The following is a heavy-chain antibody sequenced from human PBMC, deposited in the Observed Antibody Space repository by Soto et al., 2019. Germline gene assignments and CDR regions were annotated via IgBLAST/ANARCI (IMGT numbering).Heavy chain of an antibody. Sequence: ASVKVSCKASGYSFTSLDINWVRQTAGQGLEWMGWMEPSTGRTGYAQKFQGRVTMTRDTSINTAYMELTTLISDDTAFYYCARGVSAGVDYWGQGTLVTVS. CDR3: ARGVSAGVDY. CDR2: MEPSTGRT. V-gene: IGHV1-8*01. J-gene: IGHJ4*02. CDR1: GYSFTSLD. D-gene: IGHD1-26*01.